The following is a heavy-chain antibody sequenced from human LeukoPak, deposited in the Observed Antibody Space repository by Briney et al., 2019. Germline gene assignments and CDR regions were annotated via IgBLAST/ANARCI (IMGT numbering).Heavy chain of an antibody. D-gene: IGHD3-16*01. J-gene: IGHJ4*02. CDR3: ARDLEVLGGFDY. Sequence: ASVKVSCKASGYTFTSYDINWVRQATGQGLEWMGWMNPNSGNTGYAQKFQGRVTMTRNTSISTAYMELSSLRSEDTAVYYCARDLEVLGGFDYWGQGTLVTVSS. CDR2: MNPNSGNT. V-gene: IGHV1-8*01. CDR1: GYTFTSYD.